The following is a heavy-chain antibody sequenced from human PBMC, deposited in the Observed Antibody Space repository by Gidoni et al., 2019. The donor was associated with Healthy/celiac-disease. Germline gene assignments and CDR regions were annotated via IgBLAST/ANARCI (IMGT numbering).Heavy chain of an antibody. V-gene: IGHV3-23*01. CDR3: AKYEYSGSYWEEY. Sequence: EVQLLESGGGLVQPGGSLRLSCAASGFTFSSYAMSWVRQAPGKGLEWVSAISGSGGSTYYADSVKGRFTISRDNSKNTLYLQMNSRRAEDTAVYYCAKYEYSGSYWEEYWGQGTLVTVSS. CDR1: GFTFSSYA. CDR2: ISGSGGST. J-gene: IGHJ4*02. D-gene: IGHD1-26*01.